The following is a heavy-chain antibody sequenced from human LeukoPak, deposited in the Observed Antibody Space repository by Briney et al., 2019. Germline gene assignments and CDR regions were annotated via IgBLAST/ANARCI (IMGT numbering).Heavy chain of an antibody. D-gene: IGHD4-17*01. J-gene: IGHJ3*02. Sequence: SQTLSLTCDISGDSVSSNSAAWNWIRQSPLRGLEWLGRTYHRSKWYNDYAVYVKIRITITQEPSKNQFYLQLNSVTAADTAVYYCARLGLGTYGDYGDAFDIWGQGTMVTVSS. CDR2: TYHRSKWYN. CDR1: GDSVSSNSAA. V-gene: IGHV6-1*01. CDR3: ARLGLGTYGDYGDAFDI.